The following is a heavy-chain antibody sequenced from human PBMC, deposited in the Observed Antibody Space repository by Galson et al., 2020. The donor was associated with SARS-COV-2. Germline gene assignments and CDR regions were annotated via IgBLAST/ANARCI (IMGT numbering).Heavy chain of an antibody. V-gene: IGHV4-30-4*01. D-gene: IGHD4-17*01. CDR3: ARGGVDYGDYVYYYYYGMDV. Sequence: SETLSLTCTVSGGSISSGDYYWSWIRQPPGKGLEWIGYIYYSGSTYYNPSLKSRVTISVDTSKNQFSLKLSSVTAADTAVYYCARGGVDYGDYVYYYYYGMDVWGQGTTVTVS. J-gene: IGHJ6*02. CDR2: IYYSGST. CDR1: GGSISSGDYY.